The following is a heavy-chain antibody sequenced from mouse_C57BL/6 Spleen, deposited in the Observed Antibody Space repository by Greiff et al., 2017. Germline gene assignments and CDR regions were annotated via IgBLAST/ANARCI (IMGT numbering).Heavy chain of an antibody. CDR3: ARQDYYGSSLYYFDY. Sequence: EVHLVESGGDLVKPGGSLKLSCAASGFTFSSYGMSWVRQTPDKRLEWVATISSGGSYTYYPDSVKGRFTISRDNAKNTLYLQMSSLKSEDTAMYYWARQDYYGSSLYYFDYWGQGTTLTVSS. CDR2: ISSGGSYT. V-gene: IGHV5-6*01. CDR1: GFTFSSYG. J-gene: IGHJ2*01. D-gene: IGHD1-1*01.